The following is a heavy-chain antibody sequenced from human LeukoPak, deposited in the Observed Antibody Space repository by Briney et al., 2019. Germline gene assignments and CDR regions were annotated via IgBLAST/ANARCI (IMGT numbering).Heavy chain of an antibody. J-gene: IGHJ4*02. CDR1: GFTFDDYA. CDR3: ANGSPGTWGPCDS. CDR2: LSGDGGST. V-gene: IGHV3-43*02. D-gene: IGHD3-10*01. Sequence: GGSLRLSCAASGFTFDDYAMHWVRHAPGKGLEWVSLLSGDGGSTYYADSVKGRVTISRDNSKNTLYLQMISLRTEGTALYYCANGSPGTWGPCDSWGQGTLVTVSS.